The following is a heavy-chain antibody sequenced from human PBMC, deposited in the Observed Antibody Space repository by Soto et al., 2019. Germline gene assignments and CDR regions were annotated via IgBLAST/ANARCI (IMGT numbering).Heavy chain of an antibody. V-gene: IGHV3-64*01. Sequence: EVQLVESGGGLVQPGGSLRLSCAASGFTFSTYAMQWVRQAPGQGLEFVSSISSNGGTTNYAYSVKGRLTISRDHSRDTLYLQMGSLRPEDMAVYYCARDGRAMNDYWGQGTLVTVSS. D-gene: IGHD5-18*01. CDR3: ARDGRAMNDY. CDR2: ISSNGGTT. J-gene: IGHJ4*02. CDR1: GFTFSTYA.